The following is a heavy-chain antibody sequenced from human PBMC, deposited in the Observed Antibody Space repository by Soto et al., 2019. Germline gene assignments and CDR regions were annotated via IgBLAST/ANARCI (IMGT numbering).Heavy chain of an antibody. CDR2: IYYSGST. CDR1: GGSISSGGYY. Sequence: SETLSLTCTVSGGSISSGGYYWSWIRQHPGKGLEWIGYIYYSGSTYYNPSLKSRVTISVDTSKNQFSLKLSSVTAADTAVYYCARDHPIRYSTAPYYYGMDVGGQGTTVTVSS. V-gene: IGHV4-31*03. D-gene: IGHD2-21*01. J-gene: IGHJ6*02. CDR3: ARDHPIRYSTAPYYYGMDV.